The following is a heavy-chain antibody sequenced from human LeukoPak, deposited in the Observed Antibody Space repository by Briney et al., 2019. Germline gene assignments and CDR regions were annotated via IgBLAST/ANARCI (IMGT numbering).Heavy chain of an antibody. J-gene: IGHJ6*03. D-gene: IGHD3-10*01. CDR2: INSDGSST. V-gene: IGHV3-74*01. CDR3: ARERGSGSYDYYYYMDV. CDR1: GFTFSSYW. Sequence: PGGSLRLSCAASGFTFSSYWMHWVRQAPGKGLVWVSRINSDGSSTSYADSVKGRFTISRDNAKNSLYLQMNSLRAEDTAVYYCARERGSGSYDYYYYMDVWGKGTTVTVSS.